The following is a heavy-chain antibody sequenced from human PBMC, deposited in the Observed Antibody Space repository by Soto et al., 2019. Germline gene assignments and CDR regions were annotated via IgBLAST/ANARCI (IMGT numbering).Heavy chain of an antibody. D-gene: IGHD3-22*01. Sequence: SETLSLTCTVSGGSISSGGYYWSWIRQHPGKGLEWIGYIYYSGSTYYNPSLKSRVTISVDTSKNQFSLKLSSVTAADTAVYYCARDRALNSYYYDSSGYREVDAFDIWGQGTMVTVSS. CDR2: IYYSGST. V-gene: IGHV4-31*03. J-gene: IGHJ3*02. CDR3: ARDRALNSYYYDSSGYREVDAFDI. CDR1: GGSISSGGYY.